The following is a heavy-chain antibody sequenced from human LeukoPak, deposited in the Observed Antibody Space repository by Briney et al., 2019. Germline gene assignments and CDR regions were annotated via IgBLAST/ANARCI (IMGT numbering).Heavy chain of an antibody. CDR3: AKPEGVLRYFDWPHYFDY. V-gene: IGHV3-20*04. J-gene: IGHJ4*02. CDR2: INWNGGIT. Sequence: PGGSLRLSCAASGFTFDDYGMSWVRQAPGKGLEWVSGINWNGGITAYADSVKGRFTISRDNSKNTLYLQMNSLRAEDTAVYYCAKPEGVLRYFDWPHYFDYWGQGTLVTVSS. CDR1: GFTFDDYG. D-gene: IGHD3-9*01.